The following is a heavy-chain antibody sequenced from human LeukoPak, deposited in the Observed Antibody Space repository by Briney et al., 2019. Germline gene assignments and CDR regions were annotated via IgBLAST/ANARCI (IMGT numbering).Heavy chain of an antibody. Sequence: SETLSLTCAVSGDSISRSYWWSWVRQPPGKGLEWIGEIFHSGNTNYNPPLKSRVTISVDKSKNQFSLKLSSVTAADTAVYYCAREWAGTDYWGQGTLVTVSS. CDR1: GDSISRSYW. J-gene: IGHJ4*02. CDR3: AREWAGTDY. V-gene: IGHV4-4*02. D-gene: IGHD1-1*01. CDR2: IFHSGNT.